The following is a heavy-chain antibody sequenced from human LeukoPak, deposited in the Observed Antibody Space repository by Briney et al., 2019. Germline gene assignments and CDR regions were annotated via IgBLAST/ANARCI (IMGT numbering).Heavy chain of an antibody. V-gene: IGHV4-39*07. Sequence: SETLSLTCTVSGGSISSSSYYWGWIRQPPGKGLEWIGSIYHSGSTYYNPSLKSRVTISVDTSKNQFSLKLSSVTAADTAVYYCARTRYYSFDYWGQGTLVTVSS. CDR2: IYHSGST. CDR3: ARTRYYSFDY. J-gene: IGHJ4*02. D-gene: IGHD1-14*01. CDR1: GGSISSSSYY.